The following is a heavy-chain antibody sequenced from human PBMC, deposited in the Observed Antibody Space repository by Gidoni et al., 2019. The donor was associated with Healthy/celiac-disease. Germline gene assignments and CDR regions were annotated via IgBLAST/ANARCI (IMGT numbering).Heavy chain of an antibody. Sequence: QLQLQESGPGLVKPSETLSLTCAASGGSISSSSYYGGWIRQPPGKVLEWIGSIYYSGSTYYNPALKSRVTISVDTSKNQFSLKLSSVTAAETAVYYGWNSGGGRFDYWGQGTLVTVSS. CDR1: GGSISSSSYY. D-gene: IGHD6-19*01. J-gene: IGHJ4*02. CDR3: WNSGGGRFDY. CDR2: IYYSGST. V-gene: IGHV4-39*01.